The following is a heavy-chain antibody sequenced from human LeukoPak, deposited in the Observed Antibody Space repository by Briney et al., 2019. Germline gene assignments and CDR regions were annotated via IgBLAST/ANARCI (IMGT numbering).Heavy chain of an antibody. CDR1: GGSISSGGYY. CDR3: AREDYEVQGTTMSSIGAFDI. D-gene: IGHD3-22*01. CDR2: IYNSGNT. J-gene: IGHJ3*02. Sequence: SETLSLTCTVSGGSISSGGYYWSWIRQHPGKGLEWIGYIYNSGNTDYNPSLKSRITISVDTSKNQFSLKLTSVTAADTAVYYCAREDYEVQGTTMSSIGAFDIWGQGTMVTVSS. V-gene: IGHV4-31*03.